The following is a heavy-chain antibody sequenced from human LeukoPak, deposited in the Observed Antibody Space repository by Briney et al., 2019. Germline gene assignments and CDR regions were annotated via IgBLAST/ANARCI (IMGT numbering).Heavy chain of an antibody. CDR3: ARGEGVYSSSSHLGDYYYYMDV. Sequence: ASVKVSCKASGYTFTGYYMHWVRQAPGQGLEWMGWINPNSGGTNYAQKFQGRVTMTRDTSISTAYMELSRLRSEDTAVYYCARGEGVYSSSSHLGDYYYYMDVWGKGTTVTVSS. CDR2: INPNSGGT. CDR1: GYTFTGYY. J-gene: IGHJ6*03. D-gene: IGHD6-6*01. V-gene: IGHV1-2*02.